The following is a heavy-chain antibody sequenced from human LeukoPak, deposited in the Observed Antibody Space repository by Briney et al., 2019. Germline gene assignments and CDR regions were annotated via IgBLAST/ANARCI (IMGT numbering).Heavy chain of an antibody. CDR3: ARHSSSGWYDFDS. CDR1: GGSISTYY. J-gene: IGHJ4*02. CDR2: IYYSGST. Sequence: SETLSLTCTVSGGSISTYYWTWIRQPPGKGLEWIGYIYYSGSTKYNPSLKSRVTISVDTSKNQFSLKLSSVTAADTAVYYCARHSSSGWYDFDSWGQGTLVTVSS. V-gene: IGHV4-59*08. D-gene: IGHD6-19*01.